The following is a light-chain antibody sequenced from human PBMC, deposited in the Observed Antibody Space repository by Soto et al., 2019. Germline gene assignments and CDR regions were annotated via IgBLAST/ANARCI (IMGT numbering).Light chain of an antibody. Sequence: QSALTQPASVSGSPGQSITISCTGTSSDVGGYNYVSWYQHHPGNAPKLIIYDVSNRPSGVSNRFSGSKSGNTASLTISGLQAEDEADYICISYTSSTIDVFGTGTKVTVL. CDR3: ISYTSSTIDV. V-gene: IGLV2-14*03. CDR1: SSDVGGYNY. J-gene: IGLJ1*01. CDR2: DVS.